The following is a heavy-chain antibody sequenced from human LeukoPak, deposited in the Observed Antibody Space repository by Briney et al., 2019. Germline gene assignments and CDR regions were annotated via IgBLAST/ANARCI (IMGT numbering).Heavy chain of an antibody. CDR2: INPNSGDT. V-gene: IGHV1-2*02. Sequence: ASVKVSCKASGYTFTGYYIHWVRQAPGQGLEWVGWINPNSGDTHSAQNFQGRVTMTRDTSISTASMDLSRLRSDDTAVYYCARAPKNDAYDIWGRGTMVAVSS. CDR3: ARAPKNDAYDI. J-gene: IGHJ3*02. CDR1: GYTFTGYY.